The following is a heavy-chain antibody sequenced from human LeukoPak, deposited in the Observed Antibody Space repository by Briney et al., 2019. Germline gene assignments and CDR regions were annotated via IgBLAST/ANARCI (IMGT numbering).Heavy chain of an antibody. Sequence: GRSLRLSCAASGFTFDDYAMHWVRHAPGKGLEGVSGISWNSGSIGYADSVKGRFTISRDNAKNSLYLQMNSLRAEDTALYYCAKDPFRYCSSTSCYTGMDVWGQGTTVTVSS. D-gene: IGHD2-2*02. CDR1: GFTFDDYA. V-gene: IGHV3-9*01. CDR3: AKDPFRYCSSTSCYTGMDV. J-gene: IGHJ6*02. CDR2: ISWNSGSI.